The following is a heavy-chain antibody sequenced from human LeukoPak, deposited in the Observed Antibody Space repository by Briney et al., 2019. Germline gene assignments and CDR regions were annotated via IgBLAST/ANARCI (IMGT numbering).Heavy chain of an antibody. D-gene: IGHD2-15*01. CDR1: GFTFVDYA. CDR3: TRDLFETLTPYSAFDV. Sequence: GGCLRLSFAASGFTFVDYAMRWGRHAPGRGVGWGLSITWNNEKIAYADSLKGRFTISRDNAKSSVFLQMNSLRAEDTALYYCTRDLFETLTPYSAFDVWGQGTMVTVSS. V-gene: IGHV3-9*01. J-gene: IGHJ3*01. CDR2: ITWNNEKI.